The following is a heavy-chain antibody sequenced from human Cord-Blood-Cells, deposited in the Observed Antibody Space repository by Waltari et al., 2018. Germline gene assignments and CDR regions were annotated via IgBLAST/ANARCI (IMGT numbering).Heavy chain of an antibody. Sequence: QLQLQESGPGLVKPSETLSLTCTVSGGSISSSSYYWGWIRQPPGKGLEWIGSIYYSGRTLYNPALKRRVTISVDTSKNQFSLKLSAVTAADTAVYYWARHGHYYGSGSYYYYYYYMDVWGKGTTVTVSS. J-gene: IGHJ6*03. D-gene: IGHD3-10*01. CDR3: ARHGHYYGSGSYYYYYYYMDV. V-gene: IGHV4-39*07. CDR2: IYYSGRT. CDR1: GGSISSSSYY.